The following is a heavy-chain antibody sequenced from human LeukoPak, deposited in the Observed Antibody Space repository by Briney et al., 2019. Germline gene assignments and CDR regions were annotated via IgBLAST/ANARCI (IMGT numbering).Heavy chain of an antibody. CDR1: GGSISSSSYY. D-gene: IGHD6-13*01. J-gene: IGHJ5*02. V-gene: IGHV4-39*01. CDR3: ARHLRAAAFNWFDP. Sequence: PSETPSLTCTVSGGSISSSSYYWGWIRQPPGKGLEWIGSIYYSGSTYYNPSLKSRVTISVDTSKNQFSLKLSSVTAADTAVYYCARHLRAAAFNWFDPWGQGTLVTVSS. CDR2: IYYSGST.